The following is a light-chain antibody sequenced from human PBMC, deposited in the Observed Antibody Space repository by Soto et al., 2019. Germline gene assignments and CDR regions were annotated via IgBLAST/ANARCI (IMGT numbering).Light chain of an antibody. V-gene: IGKV3D-7*01. CDR1: QSVSSNF. CDR2: SAS. Sequence: IVLTHSPGTLSLSPVERATLSFMSSQSVSSNFLAWYQEKPGQAPRLLIYSASTLQSGVPSRFSGSGSETEFSLTIRALQPEDFATYYCQQLSRYPLTFGGGTKVDIK. J-gene: IGKJ4*01. CDR3: QQLSRYPLT.